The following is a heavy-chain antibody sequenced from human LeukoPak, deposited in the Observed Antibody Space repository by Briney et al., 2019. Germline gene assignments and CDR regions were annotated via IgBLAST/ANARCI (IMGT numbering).Heavy chain of an antibody. CDR2: ITSSSTI. D-gene: IGHD5-12*01. CDR3: ARGAYNGYDCDY. V-gene: IGHV3-69-1*02. CDR1: GFTFSNYE. J-gene: IGHJ4*02. Sequence: GGSLRLSCAASGFTFSNYEMNWVRQAPGKGLEWVSYITSSSTIYYADSVKGRFTISRDNAKNSLYLQMSSLRDEDTAVYYCARGAYNGYDCDYWGQGTLVTVSS.